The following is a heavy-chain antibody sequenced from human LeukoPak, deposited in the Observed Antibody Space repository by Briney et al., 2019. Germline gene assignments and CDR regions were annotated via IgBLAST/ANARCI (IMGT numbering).Heavy chain of an antibody. V-gene: IGHV3-30-3*01. CDR3: ARDPGDYATFFDY. D-gene: IGHD4-17*01. Sequence: PGGSLRLSCAASGFTFSSYAMSWVRQAPGKGLEWVAVISYDGSNKYYADSVKGRFTISRDNSKNTLYLQMNSLRAEDTAVYYCARDPGDYATFFDYWGQGTLVTVSS. CDR1: GFTFSSYA. J-gene: IGHJ4*02. CDR2: ISYDGSNK.